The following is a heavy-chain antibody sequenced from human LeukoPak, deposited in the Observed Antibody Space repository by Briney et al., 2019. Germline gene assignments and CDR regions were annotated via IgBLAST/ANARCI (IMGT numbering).Heavy chain of an antibody. V-gene: IGHV1-2*04. D-gene: IGHD6-13*01. Sequence: ASVKVSCKAAGYTFTGYYMHWVRQAPGQGLEWMGWINPNSGGTNYAQKFQGWVTMTRDTSISTAYMELSRLRSDDTAVYYCATSSSWSRALFDYWGQGTLVTVSS. CDR3: ATSSSWSRALFDY. CDR2: INPNSGGT. CDR1: GYTFTGYY. J-gene: IGHJ4*02.